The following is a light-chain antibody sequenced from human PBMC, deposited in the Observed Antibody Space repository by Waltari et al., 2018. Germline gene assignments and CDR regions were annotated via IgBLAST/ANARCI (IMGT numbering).Light chain of an antibody. V-gene: IGKV3-15*01. CDR2: GIS. Sequence: IVMTQSPGTLSVSPGQRASLSCRASGTIYNFLAWYQQKPGQSPRLLIHGISTRAAGVPARVTGSGSGADFTLTIDSLQSDDFALYFCQQYFNWPLTFGQGTKVEI. CDR1: GTIYNF. J-gene: IGKJ1*01. CDR3: QQYFNWPLT.